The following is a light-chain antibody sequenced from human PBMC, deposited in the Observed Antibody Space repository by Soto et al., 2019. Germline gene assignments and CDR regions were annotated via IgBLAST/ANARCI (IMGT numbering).Light chain of an antibody. Sequence: DIQMTQSPSTLSASVGDRVTITCRASQTIGNWLAWYQQKPGNAPKLLISDASNLQSGVPSRFSGSGSGTEFTLTISSLQPDDFATYYCQQYNTYSPWTFGQGTKVDIK. J-gene: IGKJ1*01. CDR2: DAS. V-gene: IGKV1-5*01. CDR1: QTIGNW. CDR3: QQYNTYSPWT.